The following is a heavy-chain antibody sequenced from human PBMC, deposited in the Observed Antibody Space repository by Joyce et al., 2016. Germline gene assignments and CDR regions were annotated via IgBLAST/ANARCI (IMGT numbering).Heavy chain of an antibody. J-gene: IGHJ4*02. D-gene: IGHD4/OR15-4a*01. CDR2: IRSSTGTI. CDR3: ARDLDYGFDY. V-gene: IGHV3-48*01. CDR1: GCTFSSYS. Sequence: EVLLEESGGGLAQPGGSLRLSCAASGCTFSSYSMNWVRQAPGKGLEWVSYIRSSTGTIWYADSVRGRFTISSDNARNSLYLQMNSLRAEDTAVYYCARDLDYGFDYWGQGAPVTVSS.